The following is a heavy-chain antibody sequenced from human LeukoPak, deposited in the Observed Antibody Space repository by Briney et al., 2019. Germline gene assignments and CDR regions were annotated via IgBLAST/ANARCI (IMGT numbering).Heavy chain of an antibody. V-gene: IGHV3-30*02. CDR2: IRYDGSNK. CDR1: GFTFSSYG. CDR3: AKPDYYDSSGLNYFDY. D-gene: IGHD3-22*01. J-gene: IGHJ4*02. Sequence: PGGSLRLSCAASGFTFSSYGMHWVRQARGKGLEWVAFIRYDGSNKYYADSVKGRFTISRDNSKNTLYLQMNSLRAEDTAVYYCAKPDYYDSSGLNYFDYWGQGTLVTVSS.